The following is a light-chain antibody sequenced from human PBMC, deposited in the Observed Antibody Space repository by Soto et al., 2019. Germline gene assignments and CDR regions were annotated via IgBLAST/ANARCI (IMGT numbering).Light chain of an antibody. CDR2: DAS. Sequence: DIQMTQTPSTLSASVGDRVTITCRASQNINTWLAWYQQKPGRAPQVLIYDASRLQSGVSSRFSGSGSGTEFTLTITILQPDDFETYFCQQSTSFGQGPKQEIK. CDR1: QNINTW. V-gene: IGKV1-5*01. J-gene: IGKJ2*01. CDR3: QQSTS.